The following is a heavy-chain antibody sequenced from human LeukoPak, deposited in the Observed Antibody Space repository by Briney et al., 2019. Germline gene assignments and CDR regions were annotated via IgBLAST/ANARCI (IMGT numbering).Heavy chain of an antibody. CDR2: IVVGSGNA. CDR3: AADLHGYNADAFDI. D-gene: IGHD5-24*01. Sequence: ASVKVSCKASGFTFTSSAMQWVRQARGQRPEWIGWIVVGSGNANYAQKFQERVTITRDMSTSTASMELSSLRSEDTAVYYCAADLHGYNADAFDIWGQGTMVTVSS. V-gene: IGHV1-58*02. J-gene: IGHJ3*02. CDR1: GFTFTSSA.